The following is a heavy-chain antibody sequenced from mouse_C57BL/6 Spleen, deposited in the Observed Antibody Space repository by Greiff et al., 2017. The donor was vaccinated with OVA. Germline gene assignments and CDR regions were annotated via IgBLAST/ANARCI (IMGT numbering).Heavy chain of an antibody. CDR3: ARNYGSSPGYAMDY. D-gene: IGHD1-1*01. J-gene: IGHJ4*01. Sequence: VMLVESGPGLVQPSQSLSITCTVSGFSLTSYGVHWVRQSPGKGLEWLGVIWSGGSTDYNAAFISRLSISKDNSKSQVFFKMNSVQADDTAIYYCARNYGSSPGYAMDYWGQGTSVTVSS. CDR1: GFSLTSYG. V-gene: IGHV2-2*01. CDR2: IWSGGST.